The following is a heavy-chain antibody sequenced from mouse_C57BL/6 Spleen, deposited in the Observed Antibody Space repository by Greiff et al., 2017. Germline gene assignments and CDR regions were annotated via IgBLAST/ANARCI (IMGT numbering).Heavy chain of an antibody. CDR3: ARLYYGNFYFDY. J-gene: IGHJ2*01. Sequence: EVQGVESGGGLVQPGGSLSLSCAASGFTFTDYYMSWVRQPPGKALEWLGFIRNKANGYTTEYSASVKGRFTISRDNSQSILYLQMNALRAEDSATYYCARLYYGNFYFDYWGQGTTLTVSS. V-gene: IGHV7-3*01. D-gene: IGHD2-1*01. CDR2: IRNKANGYTT. CDR1: GFTFTDYY.